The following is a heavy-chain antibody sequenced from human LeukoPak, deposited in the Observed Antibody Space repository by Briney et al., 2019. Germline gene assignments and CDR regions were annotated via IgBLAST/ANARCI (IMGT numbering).Heavy chain of an antibody. CDR1: GGTFSSYA. CDR2: INAGNGNT. V-gene: IGHV1-3*01. Sequence: AAVKVSCKASGGTFSSYAISWVRQAPGQGLEWMGWINAGNGNTKYSQKFQGRVTITRDTSASTAYMELSGLRSEDTAVYYCARGTVAFDYWGQGTLVTVSS. J-gene: IGHJ4*02. CDR3: ARGTVAFDY. D-gene: IGHD4-23*01.